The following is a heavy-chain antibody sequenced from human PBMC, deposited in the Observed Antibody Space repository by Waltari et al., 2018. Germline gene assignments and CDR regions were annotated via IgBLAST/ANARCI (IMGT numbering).Heavy chain of an antibody. V-gene: IGHV3-43*01. D-gene: IGHD5-12*01. CDR3: AKDKSATIITYYGMDV. J-gene: IGHJ6*02. CDR2: ISWDGGST. CDR1: GFTFDDYP. Sequence: EVQLVESGGVVVQPGGSLRLSCAASGFTFDDYPMPWVREAPGKGLEWVSLISWDGGSTYYADSVKGRFTISRDNSKNSLYLQMNSLRTEDTALYYCAKDKSATIITYYGMDVWGQGTTVTVSS.